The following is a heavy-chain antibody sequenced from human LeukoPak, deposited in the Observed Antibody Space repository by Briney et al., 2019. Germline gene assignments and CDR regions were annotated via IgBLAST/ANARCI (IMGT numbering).Heavy chain of an antibody. Sequence: GGSLRLSCAASGFTFSSYWMTWVRQAPGKGLEWVAKIKQDGSEKYYVDSVKGRFTVSRDNAKNSLYLQMNSLGAEDTAVYYCARRGTSSSWAHFDYWGQGTLVTVSS. CDR2: IKQDGSEK. CDR1: GFTFSSYW. V-gene: IGHV3-7*05. J-gene: IGHJ4*02. CDR3: ARRGTSSSWAHFDY. D-gene: IGHD6-13*01.